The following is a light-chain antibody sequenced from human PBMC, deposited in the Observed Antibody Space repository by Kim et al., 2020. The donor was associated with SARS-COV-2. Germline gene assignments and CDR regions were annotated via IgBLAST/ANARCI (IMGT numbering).Light chain of an antibody. CDR2: DAS. CDR1: QDISNY. J-gene: IGKJ2*01. V-gene: IGKV1-33*01. CDR3: QQYVNLRT. Sequence: DIQMTQSPSSLSASVGDRVTITCQASQDISNYLNWYQQKPGKAPKLLIYDASNLETGVPSRFSGSGSGTDFTFTISSLQPEDIATYYCQQYVNLRTFGQGTKLEI.